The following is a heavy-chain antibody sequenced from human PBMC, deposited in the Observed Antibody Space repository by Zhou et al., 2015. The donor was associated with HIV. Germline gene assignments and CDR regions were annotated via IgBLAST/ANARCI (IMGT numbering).Heavy chain of an antibody. CDR3: AKDIGTRILSSDGDYGYFQH. J-gene: IGHJ1*01. CDR1: EFTFSSYN. D-gene: IGHD2-21*02. Sequence: EVQVVESGGRLGTAWGGSLRLSCAASEFTFSSYNMNWVRQAPGKGLEWVSYISSSSTYIYYTDSVKGRFTISRDNAKNSLYLQMNSLRAEDTALYYCAKDIGTRILSSDGDYGYFQHWGQGTLVTVSS. V-gene: IGHV3-21*04. CDR2: ISSSSTYI.